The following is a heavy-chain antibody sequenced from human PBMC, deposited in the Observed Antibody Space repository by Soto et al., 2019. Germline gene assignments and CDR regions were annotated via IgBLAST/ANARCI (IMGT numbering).Heavy chain of an antibody. V-gene: IGHV5-51*01. J-gene: IGHJ2*01. CDR2: IYPGDADT. Sequence: EVQLVQSGAEVKKPGESLKISCKGSGYSFTNYWIGWARQMPGKGLEWMGIIYPGDADTRYSPSFQGQVTISADKSISTAYLQYSSLKASDTAMYYCARRTGDAYWYFDRWGRGTLVTVSS. D-gene: IGHD3-10*01. CDR1: GYSFTNYW. CDR3: ARRTGDAYWYFDR.